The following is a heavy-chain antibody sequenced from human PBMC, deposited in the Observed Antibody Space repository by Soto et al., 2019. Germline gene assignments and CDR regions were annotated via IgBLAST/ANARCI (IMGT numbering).Heavy chain of an antibody. D-gene: IGHD3-22*01. Sequence: QVHLQESGPGLVQPSQTLSLTCTVSGDSISSGEYYLAWIRQPPGKGLEWIGYVFYKGNTYYNPSLKSRLSIDVDTAKSQFSLRLSSFTAADTAVYYCARRYYFDSSGYADALAVWGQGTNVIFS. CDR3: ARRYYFDSSGYADALAV. CDR1: GDSISSGEYY. CDR2: VFYKGNT. J-gene: IGHJ3*01. V-gene: IGHV4-30-4*01.